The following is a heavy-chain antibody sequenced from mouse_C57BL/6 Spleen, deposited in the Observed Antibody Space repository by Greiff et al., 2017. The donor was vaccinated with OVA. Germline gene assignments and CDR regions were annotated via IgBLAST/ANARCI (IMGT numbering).Heavy chain of an antibody. CDR3: ARHAGSYYFDY. CDR2: ISSGGSYT. CDR1: GFTFSSYG. Sequence: EVKLMESGGDLVKPGGSLKLSCAASGFTFSSYGMSWVRQTPDKRLEWVATISSGGSYTYYPDSVKGRFTISRDNAKNTLYLQMSSLKSEDTAMYYCARHAGSYYFDYWGQGTTLTVSS. V-gene: IGHV5-6*01. J-gene: IGHJ2*01.